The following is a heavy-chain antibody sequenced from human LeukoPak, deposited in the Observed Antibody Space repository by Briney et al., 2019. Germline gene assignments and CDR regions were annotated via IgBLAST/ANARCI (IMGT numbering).Heavy chain of an antibody. CDR2: ISYDGSNK. CDR3: ARDPGSYPQVGARKNWFDP. J-gene: IGHJ5*02. D-gene: IGHD1-26*01. V-gene: IGHV3-30-3*01. CDR1: GFTFSSYA. Sequence: GGSLRLSCAAAGFTFSSYAMQWVRKAPGKGLEWVAVISYDGSNKYYADSVKGRFTISRDNSKNTLYLQMNSLRAEDTAVYYCARDPGSYPQVGARKNWFDPWGQGTLVTVSS.